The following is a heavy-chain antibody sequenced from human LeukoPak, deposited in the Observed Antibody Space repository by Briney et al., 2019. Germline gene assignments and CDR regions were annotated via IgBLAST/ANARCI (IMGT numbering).Heavy chain of an antibody. CDR2: IYTSGST. J-gene: IGHJ4*02. CDR1: GGSISSGSYY. V-gene: IGHV4-61*02. D-gene: IGHD6-19*01. Sequence: PSQTLSLTCTVSGGSISSGSYYWSWIRQPAGKGLEWIGRIYTSGSTNYNPSLKSRVTISVDTSKNQFSLKLSSVTAADTAVYYCARSTAGTFDFGYWGQGTLVTVSS. CDR3: ARSTAGTFDFGY.